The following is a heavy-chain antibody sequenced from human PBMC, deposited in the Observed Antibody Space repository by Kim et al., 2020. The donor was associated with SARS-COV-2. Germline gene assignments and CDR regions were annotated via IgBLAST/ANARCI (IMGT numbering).Heavy chain of an antibody. D-gene: IGHD1-7*01. CDR3: ARSITGTTPGVH. Sequence: GSLRLSCVVSGFIVSSNYMSWVRQAPGKGLEWLTVIYSGGNTYYADSVKGRFTISRDISKNTLYLQMNSLRADDTAVYFCARSITGTTPGVHWGQGSLV. J-gene: IGHJ4*02. CDR1: GFIVSSNY. V-gene: IGHV3-66*01. CDR2: IYSGGNT.